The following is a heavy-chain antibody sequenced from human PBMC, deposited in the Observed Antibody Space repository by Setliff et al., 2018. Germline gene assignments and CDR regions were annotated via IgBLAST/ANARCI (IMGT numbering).Heavy chain of an antibody. D-gene: IGHD2-2*01. CDR1: GDSFSDYY. CDR2: INHRGST. J-gene: IGHJ3*02. Sequence: SETLSLTCAVYGDSFSDYYWSWIRQPPGKGLEWIEEINHRGSTNHSPSLRSRVTMSVDTSKKQLSLKLSTVTAADTAVYYCARGRMRGSCSGPSCTYDPFDIWGQGTPVTVSS. V-gene: IGHV4-34*01. CDR3: ARGRMRGSCSGPSCTYDPFDI.